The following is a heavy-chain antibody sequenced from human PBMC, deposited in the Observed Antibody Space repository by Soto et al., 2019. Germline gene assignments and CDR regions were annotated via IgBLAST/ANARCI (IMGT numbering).Heavy chain of an antibody. D-gene: IGHD6-19*01. CDR2: ISSSSSYI. Sequence: GGSLRLSCAASGFTFSIYSMKWVRHAPGKGLEWVSSISSSSSYIYYADSVKGRFTISRDNAKNSLYLQMNSLRAEDTAVYYCARGNYAVAGTLFDYWGQGTLVTVSS. CDR3: ARGNYAVAGTLFDY. V-gene: IGHV3-21*01. CDR1: GFTFSIYS. J-gene: IGHJ4*02.